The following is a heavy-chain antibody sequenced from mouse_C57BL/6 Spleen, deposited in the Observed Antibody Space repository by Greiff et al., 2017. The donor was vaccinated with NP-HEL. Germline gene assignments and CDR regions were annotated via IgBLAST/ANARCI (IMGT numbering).Heavy chain of an antibody. V-gene: IGHV1-50*01. D-gene: IGHD4-1*01. CDR2: IDPSDSYT. CDR3: ARLGVNYFDY. Sequence: QVQLQQPGAELVKPGASVKLSCKASGYTFTSYWMQWVKQRPGQGLEWIGEIDPSDSYTNYNQKFKGKATLTVDTSSSTAYMQLSSLTSEDSAVYYCARLGVNYFDYWGKGTTLTVSS. CDR1: GYTFTSYW. J-gene: IGHJ2*01.